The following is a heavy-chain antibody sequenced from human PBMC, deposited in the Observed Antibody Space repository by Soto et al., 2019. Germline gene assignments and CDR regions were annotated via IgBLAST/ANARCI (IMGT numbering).Heavy chain of an antibody. V-gene: IGHV3-20*04. J-gene: IGHJ3*01. CDR1: GFRFDDFG. CDR2: ITWNSGST. Sequence: EVELVESGGGVVRPGGSLRLSCAASGFRFDDFGMSWVRQAPGKGLEWVSGITWNSGSTGYADSVKSRFRISRDNAKNSLYLQMDSLRAEDTAFYYCARDGGVAVAVDAFDLWGQGTMVTVSS. D-gene: IGHD6-19*01. CDR3: ARDGGVAVAVDAFDL.